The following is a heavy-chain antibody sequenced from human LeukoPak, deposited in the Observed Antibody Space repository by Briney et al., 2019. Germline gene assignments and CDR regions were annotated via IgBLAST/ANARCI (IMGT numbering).Heavy chain of an antibody. Sequence: AGGSLRLSCAASGFTFSGSAMHWVRQASGKGLEWVGRIKSKANGYATAYATSVKGRFTISRDDSKNTAYLQMNSLKTEDTAVYYCTRLEGGSGYDWGQGTLVTVSS. V-gene: IGHV3-73*01. CDR1: GFTFSGSA. CDR2: IKSKANGYAT. D-gene: IGHD3-22*01. J-gene: IGHJ4*02. CDR3: TRLEGGSGYD.